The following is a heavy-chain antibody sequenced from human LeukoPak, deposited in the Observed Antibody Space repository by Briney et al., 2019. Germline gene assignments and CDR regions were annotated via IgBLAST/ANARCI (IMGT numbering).Heavy chain of an antibody. J-gene: IGHJ3*02. D-gene: IGHD2-21*02. CDR3: AKEEREYCGGDCNDAFDI. CDR2: IIPIFGTA. CDR1: GGTFSSYA. V-gene: IGHV1-69*13. Sequence: SVKVSCKASGGTFSSYAISWVRQAPGQGLEWMGGIIPIFGTANYAQKFQGRVTITADESTSTAYMELSSLRSEDTAVYYCAKEEREYCGGDCNDAFDIWGQGTMVTVSS.